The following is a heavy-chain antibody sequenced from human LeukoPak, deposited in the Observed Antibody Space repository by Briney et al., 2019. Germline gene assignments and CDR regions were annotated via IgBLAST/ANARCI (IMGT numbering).Heavy chain of an antibody. J-gene: IGHJ4*02. V-gene: IGHV3-30-3*01. CDR2: ISYDGSNK. CDR3: ARGTYDFWSAIYFDY. D-gene: IGHD3-3*01. CDR1: GFTFSSYA. Sequence: GGSLRLSCAASGFTFSSYAMHWVRQAPGKGLEWVAVISYDGSNKYYADSVKGRFTISRDNSKNTLYLQMNSLRAEDTAVYYCARGTYDFWSAIYFDYWGQGTLVTVSS.